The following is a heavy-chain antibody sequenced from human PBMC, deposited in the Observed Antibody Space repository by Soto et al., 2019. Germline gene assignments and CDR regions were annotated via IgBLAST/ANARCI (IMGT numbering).Heavy chain of an antibody. Sequence: EVQLLESGGGLVQPGGSLRLSCAASGFTFSSYAMSWVRQAPGKGLEWVSAISGSGGSTYYADSVKGRFTISRDNSKNTLYLQMTSLRAEDTAVYYCAKGLGATYYYGMDVWGQGTTVTVSS. D-gene: IGHD1-26*01. V-gene: IGHV3-23*01. CDR2: ISGSGGST. CDR3: AKGLGATYYYGMDV. CDR1: GFTFSSYA. J-gene: IGHJ6*02.